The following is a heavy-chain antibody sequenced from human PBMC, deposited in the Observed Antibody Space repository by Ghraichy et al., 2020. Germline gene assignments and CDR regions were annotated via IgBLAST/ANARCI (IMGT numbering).Heavy chain of an antibody. CDR3: AAYYGERLGS. Sequence: LSLTCTVSGDSMSSYYWTWIRQSPEKGLEWIGHIFLSGGTNYNPSLRSRVTISVDTSKNQFSLKLNSVTAADTAVYYCAAYYGERLGSWGQGMLVSVSP. J-gene: IGHJ4*02. CDR2: IFLSGGT. D-gene: IGHD3-22*01. V-gene: IGHV4-4*09. CDR1: GDSMSSYY.